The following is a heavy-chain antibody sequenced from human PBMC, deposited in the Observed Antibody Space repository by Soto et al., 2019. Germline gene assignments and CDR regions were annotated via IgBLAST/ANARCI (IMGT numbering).Heavy chain of an antibody. D-gene: IGHD4-4*01. CDR1: GFTFSSYW. V-gene: IGHV3-7*01. CDR2: IKQDGSEK. Sequence: GGSLRLSCAASGFTFSSYWMSWVRQAPGKGLEWVANIKQDGSEKYYVDSVKGRFTISRDNAKNSLYLQMNSLRAEDTAVYYCAREGGRYSNYGPTCFDYWGQGTLVTVSS. J-gene: IGHJ4*02. CDR3: AREGGRYSNYGPTCFDY.